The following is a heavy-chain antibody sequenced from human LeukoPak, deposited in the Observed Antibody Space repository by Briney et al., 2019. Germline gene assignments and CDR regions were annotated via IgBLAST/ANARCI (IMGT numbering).Heavy chain of an antibody. V-gene: IGHV3-23*01. CDR1: GLIFSDYG. D-gene: IGHD1-26*01. CDR3: AKDLEKYSGSYLGAFDI. Sequence: PGGTLRLSCTASGLIFSDYGMSWVRQTPGKGLGWVSAISGSGGNTFYADSVKGRFTISRDNSKNTLWLQMNSLRAEDTAVYYCAKDLEKYSGSYLGAFDIWGQGTMVTVSS. CDR2: ISGSGGNT. J-gene: IGHJ3*02.